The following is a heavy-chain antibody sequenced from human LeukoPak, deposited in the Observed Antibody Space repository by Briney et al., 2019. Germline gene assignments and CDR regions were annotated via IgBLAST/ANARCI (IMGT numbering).Heavy chain of an antibody. CDR2: IKQDGSEK. V-gene: IGHV3-7*03. Sequence: PGGSLRLSCAASGFTFSSYWMSWVRQAPGKGLEWVANIKQDGSEKYYVDSVKGRFTISRDNAKNSLYLQMNSLRAEDTALYYCAKDILGGGYNFDAFDIWGQGTMVTVSS. CDR3: AKDILGGGYNFDAFDI. J-gene: IGHJ3*02. D-gene: IGHD5-24*01. CDR1: GFTFSSYW.